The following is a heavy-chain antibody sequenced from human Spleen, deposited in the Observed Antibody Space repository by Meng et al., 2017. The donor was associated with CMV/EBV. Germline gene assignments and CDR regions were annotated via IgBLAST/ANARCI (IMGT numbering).Heavy chain of an antibody. V-gene: IGHV3-9*01. CDR1: GFTFSSYE. D-gene: IGHD2-2*01. CDR3: AKGRGGYQLLPLDY. J-gene: IGHJ4*02. Sequence: SLKISCAASGFTFSSYEMNWVRQAPGKGLEWVSGISWNSGSIGYADSVKGRFTISRDNAKNSLYLQMNSLRAEDTALYYCAKGRGGYQLLPLDYWGQGTLVTVSS. CDR2: ISWNSGSI.